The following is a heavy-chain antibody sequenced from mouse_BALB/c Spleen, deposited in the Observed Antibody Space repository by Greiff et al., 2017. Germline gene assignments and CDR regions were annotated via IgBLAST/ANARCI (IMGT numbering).Heavy chain of an antibody. CDR1: GYTFTSYW. D-gene: IGHD3-2*01. CDR2: INPSTGYT. V-gene: IGHV1-7*01. CDR3: ARSRGTARATIAY. J-gene: IGHJ3*01. Sequence: VQLQQSGAELAKPGASVKMSCTASGYTFTSYWMHWVKQRPGQGLEWIGYINPSTGYTEYKQKFKDKATLTADTSSSTAYMQLSSLTSEDSAVYYCARSRGTARATIAYWGQGTLVTVSA.